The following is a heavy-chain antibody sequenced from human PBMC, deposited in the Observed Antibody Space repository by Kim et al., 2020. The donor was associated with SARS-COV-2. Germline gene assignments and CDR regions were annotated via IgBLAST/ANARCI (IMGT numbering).Heavy chain of an antibody. D-gene: IGHD2-8*02. CDR3: ARIDCTGNNCKPYYYYG. CDR1: GFTFDTYG. V-gene: IGHV3-33*01. CDR2: IWYDGSIK. J-gene: IGHJ6*01. Sequence: GGSPRLSCVASGFTFDTYGMHWVRQAPGKGLEWVAVIWYDGSIKYHADSVKGRFTVSRDNSKNTLYLQMNSLRAEDAAVYYCARIDCTGNNCKPYYYYG.